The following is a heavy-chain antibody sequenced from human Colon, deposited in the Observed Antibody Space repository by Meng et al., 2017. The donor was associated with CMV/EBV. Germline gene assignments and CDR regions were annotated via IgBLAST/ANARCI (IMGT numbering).Heavy chain of an antibody. D-gene: IGHD2-2*02. CDR2: IYPGDSDT. Sequence: GESLKISCQGSGYRFTSYWIAWVRQMPGQGLEWMGIIYPGDSDTKYSPSFQGQVTISADKSISTAYLQWSSLKASDTAMYYCARQGCSSTSCYTVDYWGQGTLVTVSS. CDR1: GYRFTSYW. CDR3: ARQGCSSTSCYTVDY. J-gene: IGHJ4*02. V-gene: IGHV5-51*01.